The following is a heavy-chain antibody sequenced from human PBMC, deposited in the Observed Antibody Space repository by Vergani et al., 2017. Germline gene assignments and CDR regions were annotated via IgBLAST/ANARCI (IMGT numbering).Heavy chain of an antibody. D-gene: IGHD3-22*01. CDR2: ISYDGSNK. Sequence: QVQLVESGGGVVQPGRSLRLSCAASGFTFRSYAMHWVRQAPGTGLEWVAVISYDGSNKYYADSVKGRFTISRDNSKNTLSLQRISLRAEDTAVYYCAREENTYYYDSSGYSGYPDYWGQGSLVTVSS. CDR3: AREENTYYYDSSGYSGYPDY. V-gene: IGHV3-30-3*01. CDR1: GFTFRSYA. J-gene: IGHJ4*02.